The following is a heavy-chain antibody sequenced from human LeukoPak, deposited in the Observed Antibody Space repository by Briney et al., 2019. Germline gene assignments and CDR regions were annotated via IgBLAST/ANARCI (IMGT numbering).Heavy chain of an antibody. Sequence: SVKVSCKASGGTFSSYAISWERQAPGQGLEWMGGIIPIFGTANYAQKFQGRVTITADESTSTAYMELSSLRSEDTAAYSCARAGVAARVPVGYTPDYYYYGMDVWGQGTTVTVSS. CDR1: GGTFSSYA. D-gene: IGHD2-15*01. CDR3: ARAGVAARVPVGYTPDYYYYGMDV. J-gene: IGHJ6*02. CDR2: IIPIFGTA. V-gene: IGHV1-69*13.